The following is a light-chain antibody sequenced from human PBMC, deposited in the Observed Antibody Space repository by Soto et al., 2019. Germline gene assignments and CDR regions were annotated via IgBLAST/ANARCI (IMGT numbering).Light chain of an antibody. Sequence: QSVLTQPPSASGTPGQRVTISCSGSNSNIGSNTVNWFQQLPGTAPKRLIYTNNQRPSGVPDRFSGSKSGTSASLAVSGLQSEDEADYYCAAWDDSLNGYVFGTGTKLTVL. V-gene: IGLV1-44*01. J-gene: IGLJ1*01. CDR1: NSNIGSNT. CDR3: AAWDDSLNGYV. CDR2: TNN.